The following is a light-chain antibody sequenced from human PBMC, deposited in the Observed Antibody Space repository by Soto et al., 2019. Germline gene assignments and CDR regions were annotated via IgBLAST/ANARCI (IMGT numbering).Light chain of an antibody. CDR1: QSVSSSS. CDR3: QQYGSSPPEYT. V-gene: IGKV3-20*01. J-gene: IGKJ2*01. CDR2: GAS. Sequence: EIVLTQSPGTLSLSPGERATLSCRASQSVSSSSLAWYQQKPGQAPRLLIYGASSRATGIPDRFSGSGSGTDFTLTISRLEPEDFAVYYCQQYGSSPPEYTFGQGTKLEIK.